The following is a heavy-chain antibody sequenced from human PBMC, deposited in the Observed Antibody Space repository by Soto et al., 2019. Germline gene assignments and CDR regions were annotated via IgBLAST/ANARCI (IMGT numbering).Heavy chain of an antibody. CDR3: ARSPLYYDFWSGPGAHYYYGMDV. D-gene: IGHD3-3*01. V-gene: IGHV1-69*06. CDR2: IIPTFGTA. J-gene: IGHJ6*02. CDR1: GATFSSYA. Sequence: ASVKVSCKASGATFSSYAISWVRQAPGQGLEWMGGIIPTFGTANYVQKFQGRVTITADKSTSTADMELSSLRSEDTAVYYCARSPLYYDFWSGPGAHYYYGMDVWGQGTTVTVSS.